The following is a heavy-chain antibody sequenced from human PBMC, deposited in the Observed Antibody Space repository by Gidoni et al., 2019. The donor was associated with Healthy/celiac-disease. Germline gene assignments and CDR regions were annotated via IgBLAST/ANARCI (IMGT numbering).Heavy chain of an antibody. V-gene: IGHV3-21*06. Sequence: EVQLVESGGGLVKPGGSLRLSCAASGFTFSSYSMNWVRQAPGKGLEWVSSISSSSSYIYYADSVKGRFTISRDNAKNSLYLQMNSLRAEDTAVYYCARDWQAAAGTVNWFDPWGQGTLVTVSS. D-gene: IGHD6-13*01. CDR2: ISSSSSYI. CDR1: GFTFSSYS. J-gene: IGHJ5*02. CDR3: ARDWQAAAGTVNWFDP.